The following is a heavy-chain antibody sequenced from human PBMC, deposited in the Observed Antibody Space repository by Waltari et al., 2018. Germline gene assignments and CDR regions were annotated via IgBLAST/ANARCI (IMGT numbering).Heavy chain of an antibody. D-gene: IGHD3-16*02. CDR1: GGSFSGYY. CDR2: INQSGST. V-gene: IGHV4-34*01. CDR3: ARGPYDYVWGSYRNDYFDY. J-gene: IGHJ4*02. Sequence: QVQLQQWGAGLLKPSETLSLTCAVYGGSFSGYYWSWIRQPPGKGLEWSGEINQSGSTNYNPSLKSRVTISVDTSKNQFSLKLSSVTAADTAVYYCARGPYDYVWGSYRNDYFDYWGQGTLVTVSS.